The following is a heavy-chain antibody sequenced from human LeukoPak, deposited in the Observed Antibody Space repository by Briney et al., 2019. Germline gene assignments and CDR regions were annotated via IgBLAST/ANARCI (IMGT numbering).Heavy chain of an antibody. V-gene: IGHV5-51*01. CDR1: GYSFTSYW. CDR3: ARRRDLYSGSYYPFDY. D-gene: IGHD1-26*01. CDR2: IYPGDADT. J-gene: IGHJ4*02. Sequence: GESLKISCKGSGYSFTSYWIGWVRQMPGKGLEWMGIIYPGDADTRYSPSFQGQVTISADKSISTAYLQWSSLKASDTAMYYCARRRDLYSGSYYPFDYWGQGTLVTVSS.